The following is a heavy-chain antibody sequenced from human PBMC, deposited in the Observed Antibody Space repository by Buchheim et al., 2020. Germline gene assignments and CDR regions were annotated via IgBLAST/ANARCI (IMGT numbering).Heavy chain of an antibody. V-gene: IGHV3-30*03. CDR2: ISYDGSNK. Sequence: QVQLVESGGGVVQPGRSLRLSCAASGFTFSSYGMHWVRQAPGKGLEWVAVISYDGSNKYYADSVKGRFTISRDNSKNTLYLQMNSLRAEDAAVYYCARDSRSLAVAGTWYFDYWGRGT. CDR3: ARDSRSLAVAGTWYFDY. D-gene: IGHD6-19*01. CDR1: GFTFSSYG. J-gene: IGHJ4*02.